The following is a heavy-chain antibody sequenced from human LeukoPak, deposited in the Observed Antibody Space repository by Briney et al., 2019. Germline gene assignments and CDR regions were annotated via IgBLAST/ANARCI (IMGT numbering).Heavy chain of an antibody. CDR2: ISGSGGST. Sequence: GGSLRLSCAASGFTFSSYAMSWVRQAPGKGLEWVSAISGSGGSTYYADSVKGRFTISRDNSKNTLYLQMNSLRAEDTAVYYCAKDYYDSSGYGEYDYWGQGTLVTVSS. J-gene: IGHJ4*02. CDR1: GFTFSSYA. D-gene: IGHD3-22*01. CDR3: AKDYYDSSGYGEYDY. V-gene: IGHV3-23*01.